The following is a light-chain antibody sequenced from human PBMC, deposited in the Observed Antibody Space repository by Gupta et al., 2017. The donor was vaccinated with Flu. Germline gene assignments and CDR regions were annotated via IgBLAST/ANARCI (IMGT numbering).Light chain of an antibody. CDR3: QAWDSHTTV. CDR1: RLGEKF. J-gene: IGLJ1*01. CDR2: QDK. Sequence: YEVTQPPSVSVSPGQTASITCSGDRLGEKFVCWYQQKPGQSPLLVIYQDKWRPSGIPERFSGSRSGNTHTLTITGAQPMDEADYYCQAWDSHTTVFGPGTKVSVL. V-gene: IGLV3-1*01.